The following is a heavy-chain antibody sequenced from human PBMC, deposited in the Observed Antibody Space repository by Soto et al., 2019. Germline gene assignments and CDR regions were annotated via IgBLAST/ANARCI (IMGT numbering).Heavy chain of an antibody. D-gene: IGHD3-10*01. V-gene: IGHV1-69*06. Sequence: ASVKVSCKASGGTFSSYAISWVRQAPGQGLEWMGGIIPIFGTANYAQKFQGRVTITADKSTSTAYMELSSLRSEDTAVYYCARGAASMVRGVVDYYYYYGMDVWGQGTRVTVSS. CDR2: IIPIFGTA. CDR3: ARGAASMVRGVVDYYYYYGMDV. CDR1: GGTFSSYA. J-gene: IGHJ6*02.